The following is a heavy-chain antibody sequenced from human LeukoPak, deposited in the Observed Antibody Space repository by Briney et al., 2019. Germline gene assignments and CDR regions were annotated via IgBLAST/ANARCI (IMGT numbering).Heavy chain of an antibody. CDR2: ISYDGSNK. CDR3: AKDRYVAGKSPPDY. CDR1: GFTFSSNG. D-gene: IGHD6-19*01. V-gene: IGHV3-30*18. Sequence: GGSLRLSCAASGFTFSSNGMHWVRQAPGKGLEWVAVISYDGSNKYYGDSVKGRFTISRDNSKNTLYLQMNSLRAEDTAVYYCAKDRYVAGKSPPDYWGQGTLVTVSS. J-gene: IGHJ4*02.